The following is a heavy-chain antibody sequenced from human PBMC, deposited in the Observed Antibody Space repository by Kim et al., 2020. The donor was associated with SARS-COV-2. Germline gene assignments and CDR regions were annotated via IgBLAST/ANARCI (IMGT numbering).Heavy chain of an antibody. CDR1: GFTFSSHA. CDR3: AKVASTVTTYYYYYMDV. D-gene: IGHD4-17*01. CDR2: ISVSGDSM. Sequence: GGSLRLSCAASGFTFSSHALTWVRQAPGKGLEWVSGISVSGDSMVYADSVKGRITISRDNSKNTLFLQMDSLRAEDTAVYYCAKVASTVTTYYYYYMDVWGKGNTVTVSS. V-gene: IGHV3-23*01. J-gene: IGHJ6*03.